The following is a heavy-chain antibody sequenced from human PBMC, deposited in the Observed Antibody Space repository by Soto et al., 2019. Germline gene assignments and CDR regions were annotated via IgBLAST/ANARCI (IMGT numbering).Heavy chain of an antibody. CDR3: ARDSLGIAVAGSLDY. D-gene: IGHD6-19*01. V-gene: IGHV3-33*01. CDR1: GFTFSSYG. CDR2: IWYDGSNK. J-gene: IGHJ4*02. Sequence: QVQLVESGGGVVQPGRSLRLSCAASGFTFSSYGMHWVRQAPGKGLEWVAVIWYDGSNKYYADSVKGRFTISRDNSKNMLYMQMNSLRAEDTAVYYCARDSLGIAVAGSLDYWGQGTLVTVSS.